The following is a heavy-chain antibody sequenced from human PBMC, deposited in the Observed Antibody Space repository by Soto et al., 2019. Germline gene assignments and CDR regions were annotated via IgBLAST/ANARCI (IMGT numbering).Heavy chain of an antibody. J-gene: IGHJ4*02. CDR2: TYYRSKWFN. CDR3: ARGDQGFDY. CDR1: GDSVSSNSAA. Sequence: SHTLSLTCAISGDSVSSNSAAWNLIRQSPSRGLEWLGRTYYRSKWFNNYALSVKSRININPDTSKNQFSLQLNSVTPEDTAVYYCARGDQGFDYWGKGTLVTVSS. D-gene: IGHD3-16*01. V-gene: IGHV6-1*01.